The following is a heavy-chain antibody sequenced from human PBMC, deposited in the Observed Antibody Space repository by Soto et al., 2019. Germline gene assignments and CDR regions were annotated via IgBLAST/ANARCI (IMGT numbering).Heavy chain of an antibody. J-gene: IGHJ6*02. Sequence: SETLSLTCAVSGGSISSGGYSWSWIRQPPGKGLEWIGYIYHIGFTRYNPSPKSRVSISVDTSKNQFSLKLTSVTAADTAVYYCTTQGFGGLHGLVDVWGQGTTVTVSS. CDR3: TTQGFGGLHGLVDV. CDR2: IYHIGFT. D-gene: IGHD3-10*01. V-gene: IGHV4-30-2*01. CDR1: GGSISSGGYS.